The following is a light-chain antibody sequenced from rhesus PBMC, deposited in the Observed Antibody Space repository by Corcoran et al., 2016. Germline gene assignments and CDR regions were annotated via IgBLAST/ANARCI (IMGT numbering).Light chain of an antibody. V-gene: IGKV1-28*03. CDR1: QGISSY. CDR3: LQHNSYPLT. Sequence: DIQMTQSPSSLSASVGDTVTITCRASQGISSYLNWFQQKPGKDPKLLIYVASSLESGVPSRFSGSGSGTDFTLTISSLQPEDFAAYYCLQHNSYPLTFGGGTKVEIK. J-gene: IGKJ4*01. CDR2: VAS.